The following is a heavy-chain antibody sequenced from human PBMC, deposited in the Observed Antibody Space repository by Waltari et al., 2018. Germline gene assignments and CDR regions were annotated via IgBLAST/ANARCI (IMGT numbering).Heavy chain of an antibody. CDR1: GFTFDDYA. V-gene: IGHV3-74*01. Sequence: EVQLVESGGVVVQPGGSLRLSCAASGFTFDDYALHWVRQAPGKGLVWVSRINRDGSSTSYADSVKGRFTISRDNAKNTLYLQMNSLRAEDTAVYYCARDVHYYDSRYVDYWGQGTLVTVSS. D-gene: IGHD3-22*01. CDR2: INRDGSST. J-gene: IGHJ4*02. CDR3: ARDVHYYDSRYVDY.